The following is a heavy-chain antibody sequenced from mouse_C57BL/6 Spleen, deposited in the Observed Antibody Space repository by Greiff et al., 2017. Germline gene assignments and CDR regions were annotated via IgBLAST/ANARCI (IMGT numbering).Heavy chain of an antibody. V-gene: IGHV8-12*01. J-gene: IGHJ1*03. CDR2: IYWDDDK. CDR1: GFSLSTSGMG. Sequence: QVTLKECGPGILQSSQTLSLTCSFSGFSLSTSGMGVSWIRQPSGKGLEWLAHIYWDDDKRYNPSLKSRLTISKDTSRNQVFLKITSVDTADTDTYYCARSGYYYGSPDVWGTGTTVTVSS. CDR3: ARSGYYYGSPDV. D-gene: IGHD1-1*01.